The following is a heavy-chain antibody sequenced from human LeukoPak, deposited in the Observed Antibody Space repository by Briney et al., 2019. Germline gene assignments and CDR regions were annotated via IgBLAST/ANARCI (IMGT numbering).Heavy chain of an antibody. D-gene: IGHD2-21*02. CDR2: ISIDGSST. J-gene: IGHJ2*01. Sequence: PGGSLRLSCAASGFTFSNYWMQWVRQAPGKGLVWVSRISIDGSSTTHADSVKGRFTISRDNAKNTLYLQMNSLRAEDTAVYYCVKGRTATWYFDLWGRGTLVTVSS. V-gene: IGHV3-74*01. CDR3: VKGRTATWYFDL. CDR1: GFTFSNYW.